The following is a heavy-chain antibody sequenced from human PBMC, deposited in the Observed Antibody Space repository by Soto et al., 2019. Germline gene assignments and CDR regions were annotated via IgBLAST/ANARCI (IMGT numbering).Heavy chain of an antibody. Sequence: PGGSLRLSCAASGFTFSNAWMNWVRQAPGKGLEWVGRIKSKTDGGTTDYAAPVKGRFTISRDDSKNTLYLQMNSLKTEDTAVYYCTTDLPVGSGYGRGVYWGQGTLVTVSP. V-gene: IGHV3-15*07. D-gene: IGHD5-12*01. J-gene: IGHJ4*02. CDR1: GFTFSNAW. CDR3: TTDLPVGSGYGRGVY. CDR2: IKSKTDGGTT.